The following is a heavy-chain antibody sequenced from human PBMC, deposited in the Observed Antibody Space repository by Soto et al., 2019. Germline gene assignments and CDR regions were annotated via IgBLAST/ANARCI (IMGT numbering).Heavy chain of an antibody. CDR2: ILYSGST. V-gene: IGHV4-39*01. Sequence: QLQLQESGPGLVKPSETLSLTCIVSGGSITRNNHYWGWIRQSPGKGLEWIGSILYSGSTNSHPSLKRRVTLAVETSKNQFSLKMSSVTAADTALYYCARMGSSGWYQGSYFDYRGQGTLVTVSS. CDR1: GGSITRNNHY. J-gene: IGHJ4*02. D-gene: IGHD6-19*01. CDR3: ARMGSSGWYQGSYFDY.